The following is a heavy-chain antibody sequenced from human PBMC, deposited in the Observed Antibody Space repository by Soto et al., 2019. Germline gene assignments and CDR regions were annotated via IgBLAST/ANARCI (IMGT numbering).Heavy chain of an antibody. CDR2: IYPGDSDT. D-gene: IGHD2-15*01. J-gene: IGHJ3*02. CDR3: PRRASYCSGGSCDAFDI. Sequence: GESLKISCXGSGYSFTSYWIGWVRQMPGKGLEWMGIIYPGDSDTRYSPSFQGQVTISADKSISTAYLQWSSLKASDTAMYYCPRRASYCSGGSCDAFDIWGQGTMVTVSS. V-gene: IGHV5-51*01. CDR1: GYSFTSYW.